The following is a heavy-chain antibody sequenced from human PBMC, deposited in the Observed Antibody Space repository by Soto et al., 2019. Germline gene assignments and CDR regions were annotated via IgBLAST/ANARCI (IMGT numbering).Heavy chain of an antibody. CDR1: GFTFSSYS. Sequence: EVQLVESGGGLVKPGGSLRLSCAASGFTFSSYSMNWVRQAPGKGLEWVSSICSSSSYIYYADSVKGRFTISRDNAKNSLYLQMNSLRAEDTAVYYCARRDDSSGYYLPFDYWGQGTLVTVSS. D-gene: IGHD3-22*01. CDR3: ARRDDSSGYYLPFDY. CDR2: ICSSSSYI. J-gene: IGHJ4*02. V-gene: IGHV3-21*01.